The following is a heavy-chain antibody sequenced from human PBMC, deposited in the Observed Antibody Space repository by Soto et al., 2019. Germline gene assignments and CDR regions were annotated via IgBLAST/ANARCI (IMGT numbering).Heavy chain of an antibody. CDR1: GYTFTSYY. J-gene: IGHJ3*02. CDR3: ARIRYYDSSGQNRNAFDI. CDR2: INPSGGST. D-gene: IGHD3-22*01. Sequence: DSVRVSCKASGYTFTSYYMHWVRQAPGQGLEWMGIINPSGGSTSYAQKFQGRVTMTRDTSTSTVYMELSSLRSEDTAVYYCARIRYYDSSGQNRNAFDIWGQGTRVRVAS. V-gene: IGHV1-46*01.